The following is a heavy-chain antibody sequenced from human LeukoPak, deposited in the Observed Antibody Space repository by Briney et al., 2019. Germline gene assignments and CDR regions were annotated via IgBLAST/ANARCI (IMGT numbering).Heavy chain of an antibody. CDR2: INHSGGT. CDR3: ARGGYSGSYSG. J-gene: IGHJ4*02. D-gene: IGHD1-26*01. CDR1: GGSFSVYY. Sequence: PSETLSLTCAAYGGSFSVYYWSWIRQPPGKGLEWIGEINHSGGTYYHPSLKSRVNISVDTSKNQFSLKLSSVTAADTAVYYCARGGYSGSYSGWGQGTLVTVSS. V-gene: IGHV4-34*01.